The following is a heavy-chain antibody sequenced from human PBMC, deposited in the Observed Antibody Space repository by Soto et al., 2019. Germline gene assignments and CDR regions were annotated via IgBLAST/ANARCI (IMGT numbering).Heavy chain of an antibody. D-gene: IGHD1-1*01. Sequence: PGGSLRLSCAVSGLTFSDYYFDWVRQSPGKGLEWVGRSKNKANGYTMEYAASVKGRFTISRDDSKNSVFLQMSSLKTEDTAVYYCAIAGRTGWGHGTTVTVPS. CDR1: GLTFSDYY. CDR2: SKNKANGYTM. CDR3: AIAGRTG. J-gene: IGHJ3*01. V-gene: IGHV3-72*01.